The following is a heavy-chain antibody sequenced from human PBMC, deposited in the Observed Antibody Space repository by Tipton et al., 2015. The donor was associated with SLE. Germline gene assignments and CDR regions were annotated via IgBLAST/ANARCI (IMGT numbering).Heavy chain of an antibody. Sequence: TLSLTCTVSGGSVSSGSYYWSWIRQPPGKGLEWIGYIYYSGSTNYNPSLKSRVTISVDTSKNQFSLKLSSVTAADTAVYYCARAGSESAYYYYMDVWGQGTTVTGPS. CDR2: IYYSGST. J-gene: IGHJ6*03. CDR1: GGSVSSGSYY. D-gene: IGHD6-19*01. V-gene: IGHV4-61*01. CDR3: ARAGSESAYYYYMDV.